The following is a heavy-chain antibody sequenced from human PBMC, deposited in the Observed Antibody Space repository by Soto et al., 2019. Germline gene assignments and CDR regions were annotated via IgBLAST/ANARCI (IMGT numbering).Heavy chain of an antibody. CDR1: GGSINSGGYY. D-gene: IGHD6-13*01. J-gene: IGHJ4*02. V-gene: IGHV4-31*03. Sequence: QVQLQESGPGLVKPSQTLSLICTVSGGSINSGGYYWNWIRQHPGKGLEWIGYIFYSGSTYYNPFLRSRLTTSVDTVENQFTLKLNSVTAAYTAVYLWPREYRQSGYSSCWVFDYWGQGTLFNVSS. CDR3: PREYRQSGYSSCWVFDY. CDR2: IFYSGST.